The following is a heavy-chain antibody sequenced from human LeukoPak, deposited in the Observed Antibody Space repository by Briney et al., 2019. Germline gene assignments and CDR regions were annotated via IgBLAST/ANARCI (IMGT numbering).Heavy chain of an antibody. J-gene: IGHJ4*02. V-gene: IGHV3-30-3*01. CDR3: ARGPATLGYCSGGSCYPQIDY. Sequence: PGGSLRLSCAASGFTFSSYAMHWVRQAPGKGLEWVAVISYDGSNKYYADSVKGRFTISRDNSKNTLYLQMDSLRAEDTAVYYCARGPATLGYCSGGSCYPQIDYWGQGTLVTVSS. D-gene: IGHD2-15*01. CDR2: ISYDGSNK. CDR1: GFTFSSYA.